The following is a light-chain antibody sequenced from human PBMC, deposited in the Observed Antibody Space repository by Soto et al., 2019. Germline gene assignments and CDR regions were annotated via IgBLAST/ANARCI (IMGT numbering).Light chain of an antibody. J-gene: IGLJ1*01. CDR3: QSYDSSLSGLYV. V-gene: IGLV1-40*01. Sequence: QAVLTQPPSVCGAPGQGVTISCTGSSSNIGAGYDVHWYQQLPGTAPKLLIYGNSNRPSGVPDRFSGSKSGTSASLAITGLQAEDEADYYCQSYDSSLSGLYVFGTGTKVTVL. CDR1: SSNIGAGYD. CDR2: GNS.